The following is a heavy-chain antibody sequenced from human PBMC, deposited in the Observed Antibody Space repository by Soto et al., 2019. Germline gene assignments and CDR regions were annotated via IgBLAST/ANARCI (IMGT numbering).Heavy chain of an antibody. CDR3: TTDGGPHSTAMVAFT. V-gene: IGHV3-15*01. Sequence: GESLRLFCAASGFTFSNAWMSWVRQAAGKGLEWVGRIKSKTDGGTTDYAAPVKGRFTISRDDSKNTLYLQMNRLETEDTAVYWCTTDGGPHSTAMVAFTWGEGTLVTVSS. CDR1: GFTFSNAW. CDR2: IKSKTDGGTT. D-gene: IGHD5-18*01. J-gene: IGHJ4*02.